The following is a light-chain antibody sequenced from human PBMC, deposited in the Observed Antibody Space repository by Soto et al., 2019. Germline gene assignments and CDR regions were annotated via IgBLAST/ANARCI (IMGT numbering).Light chain of an antibody. J-gene: IGLJ3*02. V-gene: IGLV4-69*01. CDR1: SGHSSYA. Sequence: QPVLTQSPSASASLGASVKLTCTLSSGHSSYAIAWHQQQPEKGPRYLMKLNSDGSHSKGDGIPDRFSGSSSGAERYLTISSLQSGDEADYYCQTWGTGLLVFGGGTQLTVL. CDR3: QTWGTGLLV. CDR2: LNSDGSH.